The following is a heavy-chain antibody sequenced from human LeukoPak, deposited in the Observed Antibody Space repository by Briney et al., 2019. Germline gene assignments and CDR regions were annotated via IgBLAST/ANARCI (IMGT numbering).Heavy chain of an antibody. Sequence: GGSLRLSCAASGFTFSSYAMSWVRQAPGKGLEWVSAISGSGGSTYYADSVKGRFTISRDNAKNSLYLQMNSLRAEDTAVYYCARDSEATDAGHSGYDSPSDYWGQGTLVSVSS. V-gene: IGHV3-23*01. J-gene: IGHJ4*02. CDR1: GFTFSSYA. CDR3: ARDSEATDAGHSGYDSPSDY. D-gene: IGHD5-12*01. CDR2: ISGSGGST.